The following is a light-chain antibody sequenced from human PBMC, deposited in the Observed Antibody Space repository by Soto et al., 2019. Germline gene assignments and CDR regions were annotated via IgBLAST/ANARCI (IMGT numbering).Light chain of an antibody. Sequence: QSALTQPPSASGSPGQSVTISCTGTSSDVGGYKYVSWYQQHPGKAPKLMIYEVSKRPSGVPDRFSGSKSGNTASLTVSGLQAEDEAAYYCSSYAGSTNWVFGGGTQLTVL. CDR1: SSDVGGYKY. J-gene: IGLJ3*02. CDR3: SSYAGSTNWV. CDR2: EVS. V-gene: IGLV2-8*01.